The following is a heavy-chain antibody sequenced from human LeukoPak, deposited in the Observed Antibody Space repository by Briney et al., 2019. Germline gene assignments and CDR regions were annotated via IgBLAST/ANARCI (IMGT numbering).Heavy chain of an antibody. J-gene: IGHJ4*02. CDR2: IYYSGST. D-gene: IGHD4-11*01. Sequence: SETLSLTCTVSGGSISSSSYYWGWIRQPPGKGLEWIGSIYYSGSTYYNPSLKSRVTISVDTSKNQFSLKLSSVTAADTAVYYCARGRDDYSNTHFDYWGQGTLVTVSS. V-gene: IGHV4-39*07. CDR1: GGSISSSSYY. CDR3: ARGRDDYSNTHFDY.